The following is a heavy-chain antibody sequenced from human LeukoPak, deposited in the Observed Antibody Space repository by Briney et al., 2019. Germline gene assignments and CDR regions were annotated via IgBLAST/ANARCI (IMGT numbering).Heavy chain of an antibody. CDR1: DGSFSGYY. J-gene: IGHJ4*02. Sequence: SETLSLTCAVYDGSFSGYYWSWIRQPPGKGLEWIGEINHSGSTNYNPSLKSRVTISVDTSKNQFSLKLSSVTAADTAVYYCAREKLIAAAGPFDYWGQGTLVTVSS. D-gene: IGHD6-13*01. CDR2: INHSGST. V-gene: IGHV4-34*01. CDR3: AREKLIAAAGPFDY.